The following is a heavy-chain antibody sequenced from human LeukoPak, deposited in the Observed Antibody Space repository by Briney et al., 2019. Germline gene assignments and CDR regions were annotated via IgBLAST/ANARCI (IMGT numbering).Heavy chain of an antibody. CDR3: ARTIRGY. CDR2: ISGSGSST. V-gene: IGHV3-11*04. D-gene: IGHD3-10*01. Sequence: PGGSLRLSCAASGFTFSDYYVSWIRQPPGKGLEWISYISGSGSSTFYADSVRGRFTISRDNAKNSLYLQMNSLRAEDTAVYYCARTIRGYWGQGTLVTVSS. CDR1: GFTFSDYY. J-gene: IGHJ4*02.